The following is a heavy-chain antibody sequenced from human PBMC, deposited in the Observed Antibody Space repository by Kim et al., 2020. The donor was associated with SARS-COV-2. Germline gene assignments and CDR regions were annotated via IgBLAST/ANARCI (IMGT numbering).Heavy chain of an antibody. CDR1: GGSISSYY. Sequence: SETLSLTCTVSGGSISSYYWSWIRQPPGKGLEWIGYIYYSGSTNYNPSLKSRVTISVDTSKNQFSLKLSSVTAADTAVYYCARTRSAVYYMDVWGKGTTVTVSS. V-gene: IGHV4-59*08. J-gene: IGHJ6*03. CDR3: ARTRSAVYYMDV. D-gene: IGHD3-3*01. CDR2: IYYSGST.